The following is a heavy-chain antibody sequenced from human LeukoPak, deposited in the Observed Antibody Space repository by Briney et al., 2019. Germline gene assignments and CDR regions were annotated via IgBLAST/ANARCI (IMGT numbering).Heavy chain of an antibody. CDR2: ISSSGSTI. Sequence: GGSLRLSCAASGFTFSSYEMNWVRQAPGKGLEWVSYISSSGSTIYYADSVKGRFTISRDNAKNSLYLQMNILRAEDTAVYYCARGGLYYFEYWGQGTLVTVSS. V-gene: IGHV3-48*03. CDR1: GFTFSSYE. J-gene: IGHJ4*02. CDR3: ARGGLYYFEY. D-gene: IGHD2-2*02.